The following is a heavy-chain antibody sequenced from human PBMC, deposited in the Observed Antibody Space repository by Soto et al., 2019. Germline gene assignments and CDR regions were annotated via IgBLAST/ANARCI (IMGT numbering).Heavy chain of an antibody. CDR2: ISYDGRSK. Sequence: QVPLVESGGGVVQPGRSLRLSCAASGFTFSNYAMHWVRQAPGKGLEWVAVISYDGRSKYYADSVKGRFTISRDNSKNTLYLQMNSLGAEDTAVYYCARDVNYGDYFSYAFDIWGQGTMVTVSS. J-gene: IGHJ3*02. CDR3: ARDVNYGDYFSYAFDI. V-gene: IGHV3-30*04. D-gene: IGHD4-17*01. CDR1: GFTFSNYA.